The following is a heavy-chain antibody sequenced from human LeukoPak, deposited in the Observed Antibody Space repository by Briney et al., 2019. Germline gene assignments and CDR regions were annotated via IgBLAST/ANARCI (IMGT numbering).Heavy chain of an antibody. Sequence: GGSLRLSCAASGFTLSSYGMHWVRQAPGKGLEWVAIISYDGSNKYYADSVKGRFTISRDNSKNTLYLQMNSLRAEDTAVYYCAKDEVKYYGSGSYSQLDFWGQGTLVTVSS. J-gene: IGHJ4*02. CDR2: ISYDGSNK. D-gene: IGHD3-10*01. CDR1: GFTLSSYG. V-gene: IGHV3-30*18. CDR3: AKDEVKYYGSGSYSQLDF.